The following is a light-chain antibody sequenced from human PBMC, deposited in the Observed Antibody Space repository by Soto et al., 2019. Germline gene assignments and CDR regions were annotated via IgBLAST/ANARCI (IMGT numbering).Light chain of an antibody. CDR3: MQGSHWLYT. Sequence: DVVMTQSPLALPVTLGQPASISCRSSQSLVNSDGNTYLNWFQQRPGQSPRRLLYKVSNRDSGVPDRFSGSGSGTDFTLKISRVEAEDVGVYYCMQGSHWLYTFGQGTKLEIK. J-gene: IGKJ2*01. CDR1: QSLVNSDGNTY. CDR2: KVS. V-gene: IGKV2-30*01.